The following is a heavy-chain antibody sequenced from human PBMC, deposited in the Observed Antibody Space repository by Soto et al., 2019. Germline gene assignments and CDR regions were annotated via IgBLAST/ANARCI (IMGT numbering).Heavy chain of an antibody. CDR3: ARAGGNTPADY. Sequence: GGSLRLSCAASGFTFSSYGMHWVRQAPGKGLEWVAVIWYDGSNKYYADSVKGRFTISRDNSKNTLYLQMNSLRAEDTAVYYCARAGGNTPADYWGQGTLVTVSS. CDR1: GFTFSSYG. V-gene: IGHV3-33*01. CDR2: IWYDGSNK. J-gene: IGHJ4*02. D-gene: IGHD2-15*01.